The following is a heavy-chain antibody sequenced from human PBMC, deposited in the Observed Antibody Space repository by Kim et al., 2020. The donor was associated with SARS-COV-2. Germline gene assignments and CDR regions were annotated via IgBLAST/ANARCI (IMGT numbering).Heavy chain of an antibody. CDR2: IYYTGSA. V-gene: IGHV4-39*01. Sequence: SETLSLTCTVSGGSISTTNSYYWGWIRQPPGKGLEWIANIYYTGSAYYNPSLKSRVTISVDTSKNQFSLKMSSVTAADTAVYYCARRYSSGYFAYWSQGTLVTVSS. CDR1: GGSISTTNSYY. D-gene: IGHD3-22*01. J-gene: IGHJ4*02. CDR3: ARRYSSGYFAY.